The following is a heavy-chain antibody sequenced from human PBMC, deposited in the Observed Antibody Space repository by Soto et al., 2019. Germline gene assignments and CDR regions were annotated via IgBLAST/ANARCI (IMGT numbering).Heavy chain of an antibody. CDR2: ISSNGVGT. CDR1: GFTLSGYA. J-gene: IGHJ6*03. V-gene: IGHV3-64*01. Sequence: EVQLAESGGGLAQPGGSLRLSCAASGFTLSGYAMDWVRQAPGKGLEYVSGISSNGVGTYYANSVQGRFTISRDNSKNTVYLQMGSLRPKDMAVYYCARRARPDFYYWTSGAKGPRSPSP. D-gene: IGHD6-6*01. CDR3: ARRARPDFYYWTS.